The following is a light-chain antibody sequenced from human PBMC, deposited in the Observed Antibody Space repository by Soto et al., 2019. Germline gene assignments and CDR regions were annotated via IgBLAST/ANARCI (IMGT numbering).Light chain of an antibody. Sequence: DIQMTQSPSTLSASVGDRVTITCRASQSISYWLAWYQQKPGKAPNLLIYKASSLESGVPSRFSGSGSGTEFTLTISSLQPDDVATYYCQQYNTYWTFGQGTKVEIK. CDR3: QQYNTYWT. J-gene: IGKJ1*01. V-gene: IGKV1-5*03. CDR1: QSISYW. CDR2: KAS.